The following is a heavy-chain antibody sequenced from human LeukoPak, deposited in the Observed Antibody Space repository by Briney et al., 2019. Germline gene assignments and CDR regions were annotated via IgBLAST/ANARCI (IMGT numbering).Heavy chain of an antibody. D-gene: IGHD4-17*01. CDR1: GYSFTSYW. Sequence: GESLKISCKGSGYSFTSYWIGWVRQMPGKGLEWMGIIYPGDSDTRYSPSFQGQDTISADKSISTAYLQWSSLKASDTAMYYCARWSEYDYGDYPVAFDIWGPRTMVTASS. CDR3: ARWSEYDYGDYPVAFDI. CDR2: IYPGDSDT. V-gene: IGHV5-51*01. J-gene: IGHJ3*02.